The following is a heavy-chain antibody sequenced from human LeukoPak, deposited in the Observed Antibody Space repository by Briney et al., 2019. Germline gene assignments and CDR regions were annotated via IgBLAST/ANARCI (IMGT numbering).Heavy chain of an antibody. V-gene: IGHV4-59*01. D-gene: IGHD3-3*01. CDR2: ISYSGST. Sequence: SETLSLTCTVSGGSITSYFWSWIRQPPGKGLELIGYISYSGSTTYNPSLESRVTISVDTSKNQFSLRLSSVTAADTAVYYCARDPMEESPWAQGTLVTVSS. CDR1: GGSITSYF. J-gene: IGHJ5*02. CDR3: ARDPMEESP.